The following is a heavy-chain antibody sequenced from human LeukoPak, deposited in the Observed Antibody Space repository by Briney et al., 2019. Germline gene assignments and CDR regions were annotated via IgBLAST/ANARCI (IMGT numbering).Heavy chain of an antibody. CDR3: AKELIAVAGFDY. Sequence: PGGSLRLSCAASGFTFDDNTMHWVRQAPGKGLEWVSLINWDGSSTYYADSVKVRFTISRDNSKNSLYLQMNSLRTEDTALYYCAKELIAVAGFDYWGQGTLVTVSS. CDR1: GFTFDDNT. V-gene: IGHV3-43*01. D-gene: IGHD6-19*01. CDR2: INWDGSST. J-gene: IGHJ4*02.